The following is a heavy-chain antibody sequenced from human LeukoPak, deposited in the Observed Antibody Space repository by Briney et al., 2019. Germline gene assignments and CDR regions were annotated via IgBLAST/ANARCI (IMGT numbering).Heavy chain of an antibody. D-gene: IGHD2-15*01. J-gene: IGHJ4*02. Sequence: GGSLRLSCAASGSSVSENYMSWVRQAPGKGREWVCVVHRDGSIEYADSVKGRFTISRDIAENTLSLQMNSLRVEDTAVYYCARDSGSASWAYSWGQGTLVTVSS. CDR1: GSSVSENY. CDR2: VHRDGSI. V-gene: IGHV3-66*02. CDR3: ARDSGSASWAYS.